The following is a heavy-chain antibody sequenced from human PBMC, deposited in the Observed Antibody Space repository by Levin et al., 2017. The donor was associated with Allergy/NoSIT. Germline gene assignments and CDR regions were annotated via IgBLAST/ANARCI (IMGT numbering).Heavy chain of an antibody. J-gene: IGHJ6*02. CDR1: GDSVSSNSAA. CDR2: TYYRSKWYN. Sequence: SETLSLTCAISGDSVSSNSAAWNWIRQSPSRGLEWLGRTYYRSKWYNDYAVSVKSRITINPDTSKNQFSLQLNSVTPEDTAVYYCAREDDFWSGWMGGMDVWGQGTTVTVSS. CDR3: AREDDFWSGWMGGMDV. D-gene: IGHD3-3*01. V-gene: IGHV6-1*01.